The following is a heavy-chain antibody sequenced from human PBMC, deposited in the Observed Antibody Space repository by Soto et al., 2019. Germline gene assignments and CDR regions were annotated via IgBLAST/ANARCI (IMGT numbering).Heavy chain of an antibody. J-gene: IGHJ5*02. CDR1: GFSLSTSGVG. Sequence: SGPTLVNPPQTLTLTCTFSGFSLSTSGVGVGWIRQPPGKALECLALIYWDDDKRYSPSLKSRLTITKDTSKNQVVLTMTNMDPVDTATYYCARIPNYYQYNWFDPWGQGTLVTVSS. CDR3: ARIPNYYQYNWFDP. CDR2: IYWDDDK. D-gene: IGHD3-10*01. V-gene: IGHV2-5*02.